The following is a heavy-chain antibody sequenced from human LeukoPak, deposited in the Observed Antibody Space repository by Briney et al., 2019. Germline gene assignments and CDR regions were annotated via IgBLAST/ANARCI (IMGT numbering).Heavy chain of an antibody. CDR3: AKSPRSGGSGYFDY. Sequence: GGSLRLSCAASGFTFNIYAMSWVRLAPGKGLQWVASMCGSAGCTFYADSVKGRFTISRDNSKNTLYLQMNSLRAEDTAIYYCAKSPRSGGSGYFDYWGQGTLVTVSS. CDR1: GFTFNIYA. V-gene: IGHV3-23*01. J-gene: IGHJ4*02. D-gene: IGHD2-15*01. CDR2: MCGSAGCT.